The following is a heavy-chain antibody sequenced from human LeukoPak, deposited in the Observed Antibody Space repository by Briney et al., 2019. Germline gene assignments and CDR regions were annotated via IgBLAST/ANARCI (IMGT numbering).Heavy chain of an antibody. V-gene: IGHV3-23*01. D-gene: IGHD4-17*01. CDR2: INGRGDST. CDR3: AKERQTGDYFTSDF. Sequence: GGSLRLSCAASGFTFSSYAMSWVRQAPGKGLEWVSAINGRGDSTFYADSVKGQFTISRDNSKSTVYLQMNSLRADDTAVYYCAKERQTGDYFTSDFWGQGTLVTVSS. J-gene: IGHJ4*02. CDR1: GFTFSSYA.